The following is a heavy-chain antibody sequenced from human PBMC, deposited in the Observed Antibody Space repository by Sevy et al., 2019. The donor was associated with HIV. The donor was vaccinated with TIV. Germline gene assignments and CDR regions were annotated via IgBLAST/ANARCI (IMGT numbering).Heavy chain of an antibody. CDR2: INQDGSTQ. CDR3: ARAIAAAAGF. V-gene: IGHV3-7*01. Sequence: GGSLRLSCAASGFTLNAYWMHWVRQAPGKGLEWLANINQDGSTQYYAASVKGRFTISRDNAKNLVYLQMNTMRPEDTGLYYCARAIAAAAGFWGQGTLVNVSS. CDR1: GFTLNAYW. J-gene: IGHJ4*02. D-gene: IGHD6-13*01.